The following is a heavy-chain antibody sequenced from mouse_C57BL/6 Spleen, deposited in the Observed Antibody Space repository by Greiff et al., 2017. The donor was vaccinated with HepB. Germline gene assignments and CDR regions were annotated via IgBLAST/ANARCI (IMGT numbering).Heavy chain of an antibody. CDR1: GFTFSSYA. CDR2: ISDGGSYT. J-gene: IGHJ4*01. V-gene: IGHV5-4*01. Sequence: DVKLVESGGGLVKPGGSLKLSCAASGFTFSSYAMSWVRQTPEKRLEWVATISDGGSYTYYPDNVKGRFTISRDNAKNNLYLQMSHLKSEDTAMYYCAREATDYYAMDYWGQGTSVTVSS. CDR3: AREATDYYAMDY.